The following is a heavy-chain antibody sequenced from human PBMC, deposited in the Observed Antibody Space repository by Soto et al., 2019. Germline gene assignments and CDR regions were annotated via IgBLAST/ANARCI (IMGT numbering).Heavy chain of an antibody. Sequence: GSLRLSCAASGFTFSSYEMNWVRQAPGKGLEWVSYISSSGSTIYYADSVKGRFTISRDNAKNSLYLQMNSLRAEDTAVYYCARTPLTGAGTPGWFDPWGQGTLVTVSS. CDR2: ISSSGSTI. CDR3: ARTPLTGAGTPGWFDP. CDR1: GFTFSSYE. V-gene: IGHV3-48*03. D-gene: IGHD6-13*01. J-gene: IGHJ5*02.